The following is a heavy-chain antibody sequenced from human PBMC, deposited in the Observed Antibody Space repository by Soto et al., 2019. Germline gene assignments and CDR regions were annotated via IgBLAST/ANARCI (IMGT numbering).Heavy chain of an antibody. Sequence: QVQWVQSGAELRRPGSSVKVSCTASGGTFSTYDISWVRQAPGQGLEWMGGIIPAFDATKFAQKFQGRLTITADKSTGTVYMELSSLSSEDTAVYYCARDRSSSWYNGTFYFDSWGQGTLVTVSS. D-gene: IGHD2-2*01. J-gene: IGHJ4*02. CDR1: GGTFSTYD. CDR3: ARDRSSSWYNGTFYFDS. V-gene: IGHV1-69*06. CDR2: IIPAFDAT.